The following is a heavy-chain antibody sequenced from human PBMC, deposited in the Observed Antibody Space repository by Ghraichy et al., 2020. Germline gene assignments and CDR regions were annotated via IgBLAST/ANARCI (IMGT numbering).Heavy chain of an antibody. D-gene: IGHD3-9*01. V-gene: IGHV1-8*01. Sequence: ASVKVSCKASGYTFTSYDINWVRQATGQGLEWMGWMNPNSGNTGYAQKFQGRVTMTRNTSISTAYMELSSLRSEDTAVYYCARCDRTYYDILTGYYPYYYYFGMDVWGQGTTVTVSS. CDR3: ARCDRTYYDILTGYYPYYYYFGMDV. CDR1: GYTFTSYD. CDR2: MNPNSGNT. J-gene: IGHJ6*02.